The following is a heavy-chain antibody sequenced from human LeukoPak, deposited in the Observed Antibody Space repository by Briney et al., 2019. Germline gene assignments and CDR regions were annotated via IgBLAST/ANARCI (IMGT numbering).Heavy chain of an antibody. J-gene: IGHJ1*01. D-gene: IGHD3-10*01. CDR2: ISSNGGST. V-gene: IGHV3-64*01. Sequence: GGSLRLSCAASGFTFSSYAMHWVRQAPGKGLEYVSAISSNGGSTYYANSVKGRFTISRDNSKNTLYLQMGSLRAEDMAVYYCARSRITMVRDVVPIAEYFQHWGQGTLVTVSS. CDR3: ARSRITMVRDVVPIAEYFQH. CDR1: GFTFSSYA.